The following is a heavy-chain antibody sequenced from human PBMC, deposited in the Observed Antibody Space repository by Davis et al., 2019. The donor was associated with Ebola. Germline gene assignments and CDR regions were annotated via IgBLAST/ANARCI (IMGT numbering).Heavy chain of an antibody. CDR3: ARGLRYCSSTSCFKGDYYYYYMDV. Sequence: PGGSLRLSCAASGFTVSSNYMSWVRQAPGKGLEWVSVIYSGGSTYYADSVKGRFTISRDNSKNTLYLQMNSLRAEDTAVYYCARGLRYCSSTSCFKGDYYYYYMDVWGKGTTVTVSS. D-gene: IGHD2-2*01. J-gene: IGHJ6*03. CDR2: IYSGGST. CDR1: GFTVSSNY. V-gene: IGHV3-53*05.